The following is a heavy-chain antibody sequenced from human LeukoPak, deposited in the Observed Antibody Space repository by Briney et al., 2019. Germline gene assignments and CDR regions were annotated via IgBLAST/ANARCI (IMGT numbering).Heavy chain of an antibody. J-gene: IGHJ4*02. CDR3: AKDTKRWKTYYYASGSYYFDY. D-gene: IGHD3-10*01. CDR1: GFTFSSYG. V-gene: IGHV3-30*02. CDR2: IRYDGSNK. Sequence: GGSLRLSCAASGFTFSSYGIHWVRQAPGKGLEWVAFIRYDGSNKYYADSVKGRFTISRDNSKNTLYLQMNSLRAEDTAMYYCAKDTKRWKTYYYASGSYYFDYWGQGTLVTVSS.